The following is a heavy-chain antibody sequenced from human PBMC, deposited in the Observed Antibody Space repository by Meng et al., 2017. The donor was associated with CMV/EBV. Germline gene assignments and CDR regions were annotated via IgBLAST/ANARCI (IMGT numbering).Heavy chain of an antibody. Sequence: GESLKISCAASGFTFSSYSMNWVRQAPGKGLEWVSSISSSSSYIYYADSVKGRFTISRDNAKNSLYLQMNSLRAEDTAVYYCARTKQLVWFDYWGQGTLVTVSS. CDR1: GFTFSSYS. CDR3: ARTKQLVWFDY. D-gene: IGHD6-13*01. V-gene: IGHV3-21*01. J-gene: IGHJ4*02. CDR2: ISSSSSYI.